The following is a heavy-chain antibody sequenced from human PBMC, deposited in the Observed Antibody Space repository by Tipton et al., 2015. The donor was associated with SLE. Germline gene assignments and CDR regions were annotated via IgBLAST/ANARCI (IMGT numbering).Heavy chain of an antibody. CDR1: GLTFSSYA. CDR2: ISGSGGST. Sequence: SLRLSCAASGLTFSSYAMSWVRQAPGKGLEWVSAISGSGGSTYYADSVKGRFTISRDNSKNTLYLQMNSLRAEDTAVYYCAKGPIAAAAFDYWGQGTLVTVSS. CDR3: AKGPIAAAAFDY. V-gene: IGHV3-23*01. J-gene: IGHJ4*02. D-gene: IGHD6-13*01.